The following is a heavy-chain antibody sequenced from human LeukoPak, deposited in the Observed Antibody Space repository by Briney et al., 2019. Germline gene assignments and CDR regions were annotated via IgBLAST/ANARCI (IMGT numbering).Heavy chain of an antibody. V-gene: IGHV3-7*01. D-gene: IGHD6-19*01. CDR3: ARVGSGWFDAEYFQH. J-gene: IGHJ1*01. CDR1: GFTFSSYA. Sequence: GGSLRLSCAASGFTFSSYAMHWVRQAPGKGLEWVANIKQDGSEKHYVDSVKGRFTISRDSAKNSLYLQMNSLRAEDTAVYYCARVGSGWFDAEYFQHWGQGALITVSS. CDR2: IKQDGSEK.